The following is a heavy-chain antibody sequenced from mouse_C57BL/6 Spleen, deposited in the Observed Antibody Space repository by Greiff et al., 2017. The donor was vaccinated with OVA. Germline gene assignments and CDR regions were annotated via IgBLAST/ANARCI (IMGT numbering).Heavy chain of an antibody. V-gene: IGHV1-19*01. Sequence: VQLQQSGPVLVKPGASVKMSCKASGYTFTDYYMNWVKQSHGKSLEWIGVINPYNGGTSYNQKFKGKATLTVDKSSSTAYMELNSLTSEDSAVYYCASMLTGTFAYWGQGTLVTVSA. CDR2: INPYNGGT. J-gene: IGHJ3*01. CDR3: ASMLTGTFAY. D-gene: IGHD4-1*01. CDR1: GYTFTDYY.